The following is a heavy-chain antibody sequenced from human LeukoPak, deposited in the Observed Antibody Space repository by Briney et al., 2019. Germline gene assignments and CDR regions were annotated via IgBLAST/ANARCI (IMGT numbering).Heavy chain of an antibody. CDR2: IYTSRST. CDR1: DGSISGYY. V-gene: IGHV4-4*07. J-gene: IGHJ4*02. CDR3: ARDPNSAL. Sequence: PSETLSLTCTVSDGSISGYYWSWIRQPAGRGLEWLGRIYTSRSTNYNPSLKSRVTISLDTSKNQFSLKLSSVPAADTAVYCCARDPNSALWGQGTLVTVSS. D-gene: IGHD4-23*01.